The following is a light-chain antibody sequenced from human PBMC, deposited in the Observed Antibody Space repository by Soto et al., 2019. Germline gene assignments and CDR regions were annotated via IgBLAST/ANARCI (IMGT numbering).Light chain of an antibody. Sequence: EIVLTQSPGTLSLSPGERATLSCRASQSVSSSYLAWYQQKPGQAPRLLLYGASSRATGIPDRFSGSGSGTDFALASSRLGPEGFGVYYGQQYGSSPPFTFGGGTKVEIK. J-gene: IGKJ4*01. CDR1: QSVSSSY. V-gene: IGKV3-20*01. CDR3: QQYGSSPPFT. CDR2: GAS.